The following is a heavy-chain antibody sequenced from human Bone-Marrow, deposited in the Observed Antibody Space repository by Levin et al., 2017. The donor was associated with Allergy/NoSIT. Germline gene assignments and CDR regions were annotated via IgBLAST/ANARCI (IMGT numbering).Heavy chain of an antibody. CDR3: ARDKDDYSGMYYFDY. V-gene: IGHV4-31*03. J-gene: IGHJ4*02. D-gene: IGHD4-11*01. Sequence: SETLSLTCTVSGGSISSDGYYWSWIRQHPGKGLEWIGYIYYSGTTYYNPSLKSRVIISVDMSKNQFSLKLSSVTAADTAVYYCARDKDDYSGMYYFDYWGQGTLVTVSS. CDR2: IYYSGTT. CDR1: GGSISSDGYY.